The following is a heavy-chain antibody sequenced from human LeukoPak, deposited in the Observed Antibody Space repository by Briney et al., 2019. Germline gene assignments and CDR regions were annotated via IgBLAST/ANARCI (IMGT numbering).Heavy chain of an antibody. CDR3: ARDAYSYYYDSSGYYNGLFDY. J-gene: IGHJ4*02. D-gene: IGHD3-22*01. Sequence: GGSLRLSCAASGFTFSSYAMHWVRQAPGKGLEWVAVISYDGSNKYYADSVKGRFAISRDNSKNTLYLQMNSLRAEDTAVYYCARDAYSYYYDSSGYYNGLFDYWGQGTLVTVPS. CDR2: ISYDGSNK. V-gene: IGHV3-30*09. CDR1: GFTFSSYA.